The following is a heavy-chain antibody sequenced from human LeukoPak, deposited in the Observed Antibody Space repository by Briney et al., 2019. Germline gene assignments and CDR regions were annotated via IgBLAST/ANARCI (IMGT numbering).Heavy chain of an antibody. CDR1: GGTFSSYA. CDR2: IIPIFGTA. V-gene: IGHV1-69*05. CDR3: ARDHLSWFDL. J-gene: IGHJ5*02. Sequence: SVKVSCKASGGTFSSYAISWVRQAPGQGVEGMGGIIPIFGTANYAQKFQGRVTITTDESTSTAYMELSSLRSEDTAVYYCARDHLSWFDLWGQGTLVTVSS.